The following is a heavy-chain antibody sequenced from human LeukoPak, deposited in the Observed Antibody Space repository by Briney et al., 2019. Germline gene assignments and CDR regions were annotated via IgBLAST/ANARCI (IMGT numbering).Heavy chain of an antibody. CDR2: IKQAGSEK. D-gene: IGHD2-15*01. CDR3: ARHKRGFFDQ. Sequence: GGSQRLSCAASGFTFTSYWMTWVRQAPGKGLEWVANIKQAGSEKDYVDSVKGRFTISRDNAKNSVYLQMNSLRDEDTAVYFCARHKRGFFDQWGQGTLVTVSS. CDR1: GFTFTSYW. V-gene: IGHV3-7*01. J-gene: IGHJ4*02.